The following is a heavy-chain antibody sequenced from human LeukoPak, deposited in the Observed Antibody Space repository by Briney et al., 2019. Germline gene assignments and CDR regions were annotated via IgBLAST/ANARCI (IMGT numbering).Heavy chain of an antibody. D-gene: IGHD2-2*02. J-gene: IGHJ4*02. V-gene: IGHV1-18*01. CDR1: GYTFTSYG. Sequence: GASVKVSCKASGYTFTSYGISWVRQAPGQGLEWMGWISAYNGNTNYAQKLQGRVTMTTDTSTSTAYMELRSLRSDDTAVYYCARTEVVCSSTSCYTIPFDYWGQGTLVTVSS. CDR2: ISAYNGNT. CDR3: ARTEVVCSSTSCYTIPFDY.